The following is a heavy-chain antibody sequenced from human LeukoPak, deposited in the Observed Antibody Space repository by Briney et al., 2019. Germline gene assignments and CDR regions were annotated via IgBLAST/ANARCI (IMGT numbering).Heavy chain of an antibody. D-gene: IGHD3-10*01. CDR1: GFTFSSYA. CDR2: ISYDGSNK. J-gene: IGHJ4*02. CDR3: ARDWVSMVRGASQGY. Sequence: GRSLRLSCAASGFTFSSYAMHWVRQAPGKGLERVAVISYDGSNKYYADSVKGRFTISRDNSKNTLYLQMNSLRAEDTAVYYCARDWVSMVRGASQGYWGQGTLVTVSS. V-gene: IGHV3-30-3*01.